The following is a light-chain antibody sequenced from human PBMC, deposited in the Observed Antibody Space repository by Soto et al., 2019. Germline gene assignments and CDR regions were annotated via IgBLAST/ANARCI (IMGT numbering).Light chain of an antibody. CDR1: RSNIGSNS. V-gene: IGLV1-44*01. Sequence: QSVLTQPPSASGTPGQRVTISCSGDRSNIGSNSVNWYQQLPGTAPKLVIYSNNQRPSGVPDRFSGSKSGTSASLAISGLQSEDEADYYCAAWDDSLNGRYVFGTGTQLTVL. CDR2: SNN. CDR3: AAWDDSLNGRYV. J-gene: IGLJ1*01.